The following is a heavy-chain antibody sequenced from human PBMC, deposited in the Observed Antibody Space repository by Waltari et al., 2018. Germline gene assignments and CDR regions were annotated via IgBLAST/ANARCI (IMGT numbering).Heavy chain of an antibody. J-gene: IGHJ6*02. D-gene: IGHD3-22*01. CDR3: ARGVLNYYDKYYGMDV. CDR2: INHSGST. V-gene: IGHV4-34*01. CDR1: GGSFSGYY. Sequence: QVQLQQWGAGLLKPSETLSLTCAVYGGSFSGYYWSWIRQPPGKGLEWIGEINHSGSTNYNPSLKSRVTISVDTSKNQFSRKLSSVTAADTAVYYCARGVLNYYDKYYGMDVWGQGTTVTVSS.